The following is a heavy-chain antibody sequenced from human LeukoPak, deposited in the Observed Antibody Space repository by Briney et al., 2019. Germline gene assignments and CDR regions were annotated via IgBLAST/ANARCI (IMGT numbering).Heavy chain of an antibody. Sequence: PGGSLRLSCAASGFTFSSYSMNWVRQAPGKGLEWVSSISSSSSYIYYADSVKGRFTISRDNSKNTLYLQMNSLRAEDTAVYYCAKENRQWLARGGLCYFDYWGQGTLVTVSS. CDR2: ISSSSSYI. V-gene: IGHV3-21*04. D-gene: IGHD6-19*01. CDR3: AKENRQWLARGGLCYFDY. J-gene: IGHJ4*02. CDR1: GFTFSSYS.